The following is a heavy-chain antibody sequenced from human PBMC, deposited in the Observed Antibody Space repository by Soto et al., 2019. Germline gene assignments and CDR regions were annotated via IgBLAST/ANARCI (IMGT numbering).Heavy chain of an antibody. Sequence: GGSLRLSCAASGFTVSSSYMSWVRQAPGKGLEWVSVIYRGGDTYYAHSVKGRFTISRDNSKNTLYLQMNSLRGEDTAVYYCARVRAFGCTSTTCYFDSGWFDPWGQGTLVTVSS. CDR2: IYRGGDT. V-gene: IGHV3-66*01. CDR3: ARVRAFGCTSTTCYFDSGWFDP. J-gene: IGHJ5*02. CDR1: GFTVSSSY. D-gene: IGHD2-2*01.